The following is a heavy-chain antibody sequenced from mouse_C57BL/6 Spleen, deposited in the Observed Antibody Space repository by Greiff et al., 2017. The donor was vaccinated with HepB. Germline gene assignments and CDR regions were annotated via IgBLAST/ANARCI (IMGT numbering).Heavy chain of an antibody. D-gene: IGHD1-1*01. Sequence: PIQGLEWIGNIDPSDSETHYNQKFKDKATLTVDKSSSTAYMQLSSLTSEDSAVYYCARGDYGSSDWYFDVWGTGTTVTVSS. CDR2: IDPSDSET. J-gene: IGHJ1*03. V-gene: IGHV1-52*01. CDR3: ARGDYGSSDWYFDV.